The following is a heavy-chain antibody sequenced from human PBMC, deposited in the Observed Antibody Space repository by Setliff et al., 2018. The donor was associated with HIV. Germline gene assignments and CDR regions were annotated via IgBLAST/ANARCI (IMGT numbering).Heavy chain of an antibody. CDR2: IYYSGST. CDR3: ARDGPLEGSYRYYYYYMDV. CDR1: GGSISSHY. Sequence: ETLSLTCTVSGGSISSHYWSWIRQPPGKGLEWIGYIYYSGSTNYNPSLKSRVTISVDTSKNQFSLKLSSVTAADTAVYYCARDGPLEGSYRYYYYYMDVWGKGTTVTAP. V-gene: IGHV4-59*11. J-gene: IGHJ6*03. D-gene: IGHD3-10*01.